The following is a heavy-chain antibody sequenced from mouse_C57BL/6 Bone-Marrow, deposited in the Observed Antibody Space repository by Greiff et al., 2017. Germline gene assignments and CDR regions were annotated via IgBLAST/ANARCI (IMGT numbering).Heavy chain of an antibody. CDR2: IYPGDGDT. CDR3: AMYGNYEDAMDY. J-gene: IGHJ4*01. CDR1: GYAFSSSW. Sequence: VQLQQSGPELVKPGASVKISCKASGYAFSSSWMNWVKQRPGKGLEWIGRIYPGDGDTNYNGKFKGKATLTADKSSSTGYMQLSSLTSEDSAVYFCAMYGNYEDAMDYWGQGTSVTVSS. D-gene: IGHD2-10*02. V-gene: IGHV1-82*01.